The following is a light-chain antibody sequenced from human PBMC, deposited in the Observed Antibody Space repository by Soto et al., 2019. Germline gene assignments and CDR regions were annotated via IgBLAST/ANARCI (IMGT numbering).Light chain of an antibody. J-gene: IGKJ4*01. CDR1: QNISSY. V-gene: IGKV3-11*01. Sequence: EIVLTQSPATLSLSPGERATLSCRASQNISSYLAWYQQKPGQAPRLLIYDASNRATGIPARFSGSGSGTDFTLTISSLEPEEFAVYYCQQRSNWPPLTFGGGTQVEIK. CDR2: DAS. CDR3: QQRSNWPPLT.